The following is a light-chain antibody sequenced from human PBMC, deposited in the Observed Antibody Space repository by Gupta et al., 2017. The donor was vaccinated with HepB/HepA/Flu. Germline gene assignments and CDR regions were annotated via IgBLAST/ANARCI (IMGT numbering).Light chain of an antibody. CDR2: DDS. J-gene: IGLJ2*01. CDR1: NIGSKS. CDR3: QVWDSSSDHLV. V-gene: IGLV3-21*03. Sequence: SSVLTQPPSVSVAPGKTARISCGGNNIGSKSVHWYQQKPGQAPVLVVYDDSDRPSGIPERFSGSNSGNTATLIITGVEAGDEADYYCQVWDSSSDHLVFGGGTKLTVL.